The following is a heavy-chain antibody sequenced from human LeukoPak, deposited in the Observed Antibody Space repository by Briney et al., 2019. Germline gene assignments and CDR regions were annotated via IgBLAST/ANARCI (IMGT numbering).Heavy chain of an antibody. V-gene: IGHV3-23*01. Sequence: GGSLRHSRAASGFNFRDAAMTWVRPAPGKGLEWVSLISSSGANAYYAASVKGRFTISRDNSKNTLYLQMNNLRGEDTAEYYCAKDMELASWGPGTLVTASS. J-gene: IGHJ5*02. CDR2: ISSSGANA. CDR1: GFNFRDAA. D-gene: IGHD1-26*01. CDR3: AKDMELAS.